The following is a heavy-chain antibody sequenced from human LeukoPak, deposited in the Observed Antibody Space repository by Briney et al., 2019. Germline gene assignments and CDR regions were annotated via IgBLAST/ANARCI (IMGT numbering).Heavy chain of an antibody. V-gene: IGHV4-39*07. J-gene: IGHJ4*02. D-gene: IGHD5-24*01. CDR3: AREGGPDGRHGRGY. CDR2: IYYSGST. CDR1: GGSISSGSYY. Sequence: SQTLSLTCTVSGGSISSGSYYWGWIRQPPGKGLEWIGSIYYSGSTYYNPSLKSRVAISVDTSKNQFSLKLSSVTAADTAVYYCAREGGPDGRHGRGYWGQGTLVTVSS.